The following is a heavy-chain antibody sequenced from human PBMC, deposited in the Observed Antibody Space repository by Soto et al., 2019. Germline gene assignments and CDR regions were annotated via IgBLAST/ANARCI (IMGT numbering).Heavy chain of an antibody. D-gene: IGHD6-6*01. V-gene: IGHV3-48*02. CDR2: ISSSSSTI. CDR1: GFTFSSYS. Sequence: GGSLRLSCAASGFTFSSYSMNWVRQAPGKGLEWVSYISSSSSTIYYADSVKGRFTISRDNAKNSPYLQMNSLRDEDTAVYYCARAWDKYSSSSEDDYYYYGMDVWGQGTTVTVSS. J-gene: IGHJ6*02. CDR3: ARAWDKYSSSSEDDYYYYGMDV.